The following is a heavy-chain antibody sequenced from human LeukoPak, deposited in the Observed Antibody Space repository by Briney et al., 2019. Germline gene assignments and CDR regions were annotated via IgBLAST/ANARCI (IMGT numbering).Heavy chain of an antibody. CDR1: GGTFISYA. D-gene: IGHD3-22*01. V-gene: IGHV1-2*06. CDR2: INPNSGGT. J-gene: IGHJ4*02. CDR3: ARDYYYDSSGYYFHY. Sequence: ASVKVSCKASGGTFISYAISWVRQAPGQGLDWMGRINPNSGGTNYAQKFQGRVTMTRDTSISTAYMELSRLRSDDTAVYYCARDYYYDSSGYYFHYWGQGTLVTVSS.